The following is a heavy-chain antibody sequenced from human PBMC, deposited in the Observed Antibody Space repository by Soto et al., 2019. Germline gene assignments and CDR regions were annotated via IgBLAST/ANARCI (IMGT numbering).Heavy chain of an antibody. CDR1: GGTFSSYA. V-gene: IGHV1-69*13. J-gene: IGHJ6*02. CDR3: ARVSYSSSWYIFDVPDSPTNYYYYGMDV. CDR2: IIPIFGTA. Sequence: SVKVSCKASGGTFSSYAISWVRQAPGQGLEWMGGIIPIFGTANYAQKFQGRVTITADESTSTAYMELSSLRSEDTAVYYCARVSYSSSWYIFDVPDSPTNYYYYGMDVWGQGTTVTVSS. D-gene: IGHD6-13*01.